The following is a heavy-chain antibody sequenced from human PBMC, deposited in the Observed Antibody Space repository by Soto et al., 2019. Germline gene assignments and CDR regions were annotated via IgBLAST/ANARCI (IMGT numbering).Heavy chain of an antibody. CDR2: INPSGGST. V-gene: IGHV1-46*01. CDR1: GYTFTSYY. J-gene: IGHJ6*02. D-gene: IGHD5-18*01. Sequence: GPSVNVSCKASGYTFTSYYMHWVRQAPGQGLEWMGIINPSGGSTSYAQKFQGRVTMTRDTSTSTVYMELSSLRSEDTAVYYCARVLKRGYSYGYSGEYYYYGMDVWGQGTTVTVSS. CDR3: ARVLKRGYSYGYSGEYYYYGMDV.